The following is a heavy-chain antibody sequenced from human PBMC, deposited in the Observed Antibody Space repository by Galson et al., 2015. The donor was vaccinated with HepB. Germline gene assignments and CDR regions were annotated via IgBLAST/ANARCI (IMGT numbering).Heavy chain of an antibody. J-gene: IGHJ4*02. CDR1: GFTFSSYG. Sequence: SLRLSCAASGFTFSSYGMHWVRQAPGKGLEWVAVIWYDGSNKYYADSVKGRFTISRDNSKNTLYLQMNSLRAEDTAVYYCARALVAAAGPGYWGQGTLVPVSS. CDR3: ARALVAAAGPGY. CDR2: IWYDGSNK. D-gene: IGHD6-13*01. V-gene: IGHV3-33*01.